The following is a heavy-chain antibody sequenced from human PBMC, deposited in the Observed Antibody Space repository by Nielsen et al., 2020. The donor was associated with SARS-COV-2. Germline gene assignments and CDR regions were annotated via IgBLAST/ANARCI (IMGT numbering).Heavy chain of an antibody. Sequence: GESLKISCQGSGYTFNNYWIVWVRQMPGKGLEWMGIIDPSDSDARYSPSFHGQVTISADKSINTAYLQWSSLKASDIAVYYCARLHRTYAFDIWGQGTMVTVSS. CDR1: GYTFNNYW. V-gene: IGHV5-51*01. CDR2: IDPSDSDA. CDR3: ARLHRTYAFDI. J-gene: IGHJ3*02.